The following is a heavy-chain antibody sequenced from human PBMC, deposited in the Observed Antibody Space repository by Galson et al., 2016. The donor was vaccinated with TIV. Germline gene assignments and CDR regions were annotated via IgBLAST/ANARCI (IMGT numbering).Heavy chain of an antibody. Sequence: VSCKVSGYTLSDLSMHWVRQAPGKGLEWMGGFDPENDRAIYAQRFKGRVTMTDDTSTDTSSLELRRLRSDDTAVYFCATARLGIFNYFDSWGQGTLVTVSS. D-gene: IGHD3-9*01. CDR3: ATARLGIFNYFDS. CDR1: GYTLSDLS. CDR2: FDPENDRA. J-gene: IGHJ4*02. V-gene: IGHV1-24*01.